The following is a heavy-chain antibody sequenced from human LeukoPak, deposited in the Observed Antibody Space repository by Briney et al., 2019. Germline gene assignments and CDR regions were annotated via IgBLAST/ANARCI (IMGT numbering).Heavy chain of an antibody. V-gene: IGHV4-30-4*01. CDR2: IYYSGST. D-gene: IGHD4-17*01. J-gene: IGHJ4*02. Sequence: SQTLSLTCTVSGGSISSGDYYWSWIRQPPGKGLEWIEYIYYSGSTYYNPSLKSRVTISVDTSKNQFSLKLSSVTAADTAVYYCARDRGATVTSSTYYFDYWGQGTLVTVSS. CDR1: GGSISSGDYY. CDR3: ARDRGATVTSSTYYFDY.